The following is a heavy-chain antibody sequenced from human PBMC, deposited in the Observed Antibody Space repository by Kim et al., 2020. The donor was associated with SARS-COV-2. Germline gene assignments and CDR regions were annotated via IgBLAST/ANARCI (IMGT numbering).Heavy chain of an antibody. CDR1: GFAFSSHW. V-gene: IGHV3-74*01. J-gene: IGHJ4*01. Sequence: CAASGFAFSSHWMYWVRQAPGEGLVWVSRINSDGTTTSYGDSVKGRFTISRDNAKNTLYLQMNSLTAEDTAVYYCARRQFTSGWYYFDNW. CDR3: ARRQFTSGWYYFDN. D-gene: IGHD6-19*01. CDR2: INSDGTTT.